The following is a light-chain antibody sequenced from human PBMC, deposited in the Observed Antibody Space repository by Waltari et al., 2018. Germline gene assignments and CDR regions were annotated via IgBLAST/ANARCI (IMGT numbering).Light chain of an antibody. CDR2: YNN. CDR3: EAWDDSLNGQV. V-gene: IGLV1-44*01. J-gene: IGLJ3*02. Sequence: HSVMTQPPSASGTPGQRVTFSCSGRNSNSGSNTVNWYQQLPGAAPKLLIYYNNQRPSGVPDRFSGSKSGTSASLAISGLQSEDEADYYCEAWDDSLNGQVFGGGTKLTVL. CDR1: NSNSGSNT.